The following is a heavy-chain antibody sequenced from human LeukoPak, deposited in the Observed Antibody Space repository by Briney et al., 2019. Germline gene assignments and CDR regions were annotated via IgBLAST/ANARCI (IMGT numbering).Heavy chain of an antibody. CDR2: IYYSGST. CDR1: GGSISRYY. D-gene: IGHD4-17*01. Sequence: PSDTLSLTCTVSGGSISRYYWIWIRQPPGKGLEWIGYIYYSGSTNYNPSLKSRVTISVDTSKNQFSLKLSSVTAADTAVYYCARAGGVDYGDYLRFFDYWGQGTLVTVSS. J-gene: IGHJ4*02. CDR3: ARAGGVDYGDYLRFFDY. V-gene: IGHV4-59*07.